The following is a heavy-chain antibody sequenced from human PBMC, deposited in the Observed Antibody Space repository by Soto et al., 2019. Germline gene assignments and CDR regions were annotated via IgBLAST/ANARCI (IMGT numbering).Heavy chain of an antibody. J-gene: IGHJ4*02. CDR3: ARGLVLRPLTD. D-gene: IGHD2-8*01. V-gene: IGHV3-53*01. Sequence: EVQLVESGGGLIQPGGSLRLSCAASGFTVSSNYMSWVRQAPGKGLEWVSVIYSGGSTYYADSVKGLFTVSTDNSKNTVYFQMNSLSAGDSAVYYCARGLVLRPLTDWDQGNLVIVSS. CDR1: GFTVSSNY. CDR2: IYSGGST.